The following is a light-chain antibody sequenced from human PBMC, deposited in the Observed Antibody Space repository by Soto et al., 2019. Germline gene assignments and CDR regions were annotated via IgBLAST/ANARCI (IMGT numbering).Light chain of an antibody. J-gene: IGKJ2*01. CDR2: KES. Sequence: DIQMTQSPSTLSASIGDRVTISCRASQSIFLWLAWYQQKPGKAPKVLIYKESTLESGVPSRFNGTGSETEFTLTIIGLQPDDFATYFCQQYKSFMYTFGQGTKVEIK. V-gene: IGKV1-5*03. CDR3: QQYKSFMYT. CDR1: QSIFLW.